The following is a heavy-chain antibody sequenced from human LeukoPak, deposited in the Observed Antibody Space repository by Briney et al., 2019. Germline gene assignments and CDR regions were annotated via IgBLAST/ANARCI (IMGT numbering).Heavy chain of an antibody. J-gene: IGHJ6*03. V-gene: IGHV3-7*01. Sequence: GGSLRLSCAASGFTFSSYWMSWVRQAPGKGLEWVANIKQDGSEKYYVDSVKGRFTISRDNAKNSLYLQMNSLRAEDTAVYYCARGLVAGPYYYYYYMDVWGKGTTVTVSS. CDR1: GFTFSSYW. CDR3: ARGLVAGPYYYYYYMDV. D-gene: IGHD6-19*01. CDR2: IKQDGSEK.